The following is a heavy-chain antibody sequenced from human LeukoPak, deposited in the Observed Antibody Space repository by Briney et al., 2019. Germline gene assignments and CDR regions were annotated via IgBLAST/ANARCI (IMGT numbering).Heavy chain of an antibody. CDR3: AKDSLALVRTLFDY. D-gene: IGHD2-2*01. CDR2: IRYDGSNK. CDR1: GFTFSSYG. Sequence: GGSLRLSCAASGFTFSSYGMHWVRQAPGKGLEWVAFIRYDGSNKYYADSVKGRFTISRDNSKNTLYLQMSSLRAEDTAVYYCAKDSLALVRTLFDYWGQGTLVTVSS. V-gene: IGHV3-30*02. J-gene: IGHJ4*02.